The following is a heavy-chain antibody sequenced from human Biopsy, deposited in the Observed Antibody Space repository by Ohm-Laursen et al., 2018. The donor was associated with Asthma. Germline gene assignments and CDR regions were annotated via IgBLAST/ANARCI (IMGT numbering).Heavy chain of an antibody. CDR1: GGTFSSNS. Sequence: ASVKVSCKSSGGTFSSNSINWVRQATGQGLEWMGWMNSNSGNTDYAQKFQGRVTMTRDTSISTAYMELSSLRSDDTAVYYCARIKIRIGAGTDRYFDLWGRGTLVTVPS. V-gene: IGHV1-8*02. CDR2: MNSNSGNT. J-gene: IGHJ2*01. CDR3: ARIKIRIGAGTDRYFDL. D-gene: IGHD3-16*01.